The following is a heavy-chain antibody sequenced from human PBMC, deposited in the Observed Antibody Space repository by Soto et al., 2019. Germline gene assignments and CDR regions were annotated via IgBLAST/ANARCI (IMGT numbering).Heavy chain of an antibody. CDR1: GFTFSSYA. D-gene: IGHD6-13*01. Sequence: GGSLRLSCSASGFTFSSYAMHWVRQAPGKGLEWVAVISYDGSNKYYADSVKGRFTISRDNSKNTLYLQMNSLRAEDTAVYYCARDFFYSRSWHTRSYYYYYGMDVWGQGTTVTVSS. J-gene: IGHJ6*02. V-gene: IGHV3-30-3*01. CDR3: ARDFFYSRSWHTRSYYYYYGMDV. CDR2: ISYDGSNK.